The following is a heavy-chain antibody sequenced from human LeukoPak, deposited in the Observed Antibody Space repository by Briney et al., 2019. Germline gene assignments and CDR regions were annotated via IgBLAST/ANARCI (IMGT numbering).Heavy chain of an antibody. CDR1: GFTFRNYG. V-gene: IGHV3-30*02. J-gene: IGHJ6*03. CDR2: IWSDGSNR. D-gene: IGHD2-8*02. Sequence: GGSLRLSCAAPGFTFRNYGMHWVRQATGKGLEWVSFIWSDGSNRFYADSVKGRFTISRDNSKNMLYLQMDTLRAEDTALYYCAKDPGASVSGFYMDVWGKGTTVIVSS. CDR3: AKDPGASVSGFYMDV.